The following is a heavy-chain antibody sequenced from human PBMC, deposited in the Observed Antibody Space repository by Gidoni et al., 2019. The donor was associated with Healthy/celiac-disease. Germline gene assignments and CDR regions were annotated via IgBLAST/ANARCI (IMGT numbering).Heavy chain of an antibody. CDR2: IWYVGSNK. CDR3: ARAPYYYGSGSYYGDY. V-gene: IGHV3-33*01. Sequence: QVQLVESGGGVVQPGRSLRLSCAVPGFTFSSYGMHWVRQAPGKGLEWVAVIWYVGSNKSYADSVEGRFTISRDNSKNTLYLQMNSLRAEDTAVYYCARAPYYYGSGSYYGDYWGQGTLVTVSS. D-gene: IGHD3-10*01. J-gene: IGHJ4*02. CDR1: GFTFSSYG.